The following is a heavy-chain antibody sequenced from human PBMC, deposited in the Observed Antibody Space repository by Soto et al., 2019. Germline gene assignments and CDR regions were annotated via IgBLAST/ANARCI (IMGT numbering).Heavy chain of an antibody. CDR1: GYTFTSYG. Sequence: GASVKVSCKASGYTFTSYGISWVRQAPGQGLEWMGWISAYNGNTNYAQKLQGRVTMTTDTSTSTAYMELRSLRSDDTAVYYCARDYVSEVRWGGYPYFDYWGQGTLVTVSS. J-gene: IGHJ4*02. CDR2: ISAYNGNT. D-gene: IGHD3-3*01. V-gene: IGHV1-18*01. CDR3: ARDYVSEVRWGGYPYFDY.